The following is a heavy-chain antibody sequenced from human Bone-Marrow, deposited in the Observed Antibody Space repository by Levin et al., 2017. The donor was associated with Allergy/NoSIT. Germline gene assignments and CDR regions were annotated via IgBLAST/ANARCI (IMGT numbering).Heavy chain of an antibody. Sequence: GGSLRLSCAASGFTFGSYPMSWVRQAPGKGLEWISAISGSGGNTYYADSAEGRFTISRDNSKNTLYLQIHSLRAEDTAVYYCAKGDYSSTSCSPYLLHYWGQGTLASVSS. CDR3: AKGDYSSTSCSPYLLHY. D-gene: IGHD2-2*01. CDR2: ISGSGGNT. V-gene: IGHV3-23*01. CDR1: GFTFGSYP. J-gene: IGHJ4*02.